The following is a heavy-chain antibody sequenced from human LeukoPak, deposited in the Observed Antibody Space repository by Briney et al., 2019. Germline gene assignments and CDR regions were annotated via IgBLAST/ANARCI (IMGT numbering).Heavy chain of an antibody. J-gene: IGHJ4*02. D-gene: IGHD3-3*01. CDR2: IIPILGIA. V-gene: IGHV1-69*04. CDR3: ASGLGVVIMGFDY. Sequence: SVKVSCKASGGTFSSYAISWVRQAPGQGLEWMGRIIPILGIANYAQKFQGRVTITADKSTSTAYMELSSLRSEDTAVYYCASGLGVVIMGFDYWGQGTLVTVSS. CDR1: GGTFSSYA.